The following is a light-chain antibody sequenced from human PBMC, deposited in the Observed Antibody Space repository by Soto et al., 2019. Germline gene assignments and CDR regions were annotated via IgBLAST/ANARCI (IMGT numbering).Light chain of an antibody. CDR1: QGISSY. CDR2: AAS. V-gene: IGKV1-9*01. Sequence: DIQLTQSPSFLSASVGDRVTITCRASQGISSYLAWYQQKPGKAPKLLIYAASTLQSGVPSWFSGSGSGTEFTLTISSLQPEDFATYYCQQLNSYPPFTFGPGTKVDIK. J-gene: IGKJ3*01. CDR3: QQLNSYPPFT.